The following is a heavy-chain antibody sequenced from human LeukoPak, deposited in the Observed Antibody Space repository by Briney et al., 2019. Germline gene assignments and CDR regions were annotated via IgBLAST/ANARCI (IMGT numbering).Heavy chain of an antibody. CDR3: AKGVGLCRGGSCQQFDY. J-gene: IGHJ4*02. CDR2: IRYNGTNT. V-gene: IGHV3-30*02. CDR1: GFTFSSYG. Sequence: GGSLRLSCAASGFTFSSYGLHWVRQAPGKGLEWVAFIRYNGTNTYYADSVTGRFTISRDNSKNTLYLQMNSLRAEDTAVYYCAKGVGLCRGGSCQQFDYWGEGTLVTVSS. D-gene: IGHD2-15*01.